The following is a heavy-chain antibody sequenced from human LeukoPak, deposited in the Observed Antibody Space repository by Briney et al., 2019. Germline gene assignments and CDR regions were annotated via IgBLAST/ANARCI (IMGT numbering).Heavy chain of an antibody. D-gene: IGHD2-15*01. Sequence: GGSLRLSCAASGFTFSSYSMNWVRQAPGKGLEWVSSISSSSSTIYYADSVKGRFTISRDNAKNSLYLQMNSLRDEDTAVYYCARQDCSGGSCHLDYWGQGILVTVSS. CDR2: ISSSSSTI. J-gene: IGHJ4*02. CDR3: ARQDCSGGSCHLDY. V-gene: IGHV3-48*02. CDR1: GFTFSSYS.